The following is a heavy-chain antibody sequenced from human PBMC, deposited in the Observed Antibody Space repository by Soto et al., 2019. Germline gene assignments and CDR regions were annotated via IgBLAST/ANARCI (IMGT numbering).Heavy chain of an antibody. V-gene: IGHV4-39*01. CDR3: ARTRMGLDHAFDI. CDR1: GGSISSSSYY. CDR2: IYYSGST. J-gene: IGHJ3*02. D-gene: IGHD2-8*01. Sequence: QLQLQESGPGLVKPSETLSLTCTVSGGSISSSSYYWGWIRQPPGKGLEWIGSIYYSGSTYYNPSLKSRVTISVDTSKNQFSLKLSSVTAADTAVYYCARTRMGLDHAFDIWGQGTMVTVSS.